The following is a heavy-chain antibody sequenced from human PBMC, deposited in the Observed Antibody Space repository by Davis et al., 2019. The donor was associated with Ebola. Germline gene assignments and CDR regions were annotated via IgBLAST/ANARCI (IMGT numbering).Heavy chain of an antibody. D-gene: IGHD3-22*01. CDR2: ISGSGGST. J-gene: IGHJ4*02. CDR3: AKRGYYDSSCYYSDVIRFDY. CDR1: GFTFSSYA. Sequence: PGGSLRLSCAASGFTFSSYAMSWVRQAPGKGLEWVSAISGSGGSTYYADSVKGRFTISRDNSKNTLYLQMNSLRAEDTAVYYCAKRGYYDSSCYYSDVIRFDYWGQGTLVTVSS. V-gene: IGHV3-23*01.